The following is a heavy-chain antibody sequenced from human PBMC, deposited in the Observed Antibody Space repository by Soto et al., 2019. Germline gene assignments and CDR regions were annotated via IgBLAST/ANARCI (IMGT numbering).Heavy chain of an antibody. CDR2: IYWNDDK. CDR1: VFSLSTSGVG. Sequence: QITLKESGPTLVQPTQTLTLTCTFSVFSLSTSGVGVGWIRQPPGKALEWLALIYWNDDKRDSPSLKSRLTITKDPSKNQVVLTMTNMDPVDTATYYCAHRRETGTTRNWFYPWGQGTLVAVSS. V-gene: IGHV2-5*01. D-gene: IGHD1-7*01. CDR3: AHRRETGTTRNWFYP. J-gene: IGHJ5*02.